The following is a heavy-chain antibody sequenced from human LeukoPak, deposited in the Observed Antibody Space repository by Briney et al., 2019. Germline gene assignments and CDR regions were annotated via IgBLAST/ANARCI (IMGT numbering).Heavy chain of an antibody. D-gene: IGHD6-13*01. CDR2: IIPILGIA. J-gene: IGHJ3*02. Sequence: SVKVSCKASGGTFSSYTISWVRQAPGQGFEWMGGIIPILGIANYAQKFQGRVTITADKSTSTAYMELSSLRSEDTAVYCCANSEYDAFDIWGQGTMVTVSS. CDR1: GGTFSSYT. CDR3: ANSEYDAFDI. V-gene: IGHV1-69*02.